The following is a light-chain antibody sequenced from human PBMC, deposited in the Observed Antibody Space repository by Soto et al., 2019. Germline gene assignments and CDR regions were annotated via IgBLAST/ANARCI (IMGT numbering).Light chain of an antibody. V-gene: IGLV2-14*01. Sequence: QSALTQPASLSGSPGQSITISCTGSSSDVATYNYVSWYQQHPGKAPKLIIYEVRNRPSGVSDRFSGSKSDNTGSLTISGLQADDEAEYHCSSYTDSGSFVVFGGGTQLTVL. CDR2: EVR. J-gene: IGLJ7*01. CDR1: SSDVATYNY. CDR3: SSYTDSGSFVV.